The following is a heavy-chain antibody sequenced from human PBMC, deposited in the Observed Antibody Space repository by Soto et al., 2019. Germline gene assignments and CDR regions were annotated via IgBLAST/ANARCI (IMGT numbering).Heavy chain of an antibody. CDR2: ISYDGNHK. J-gene: IGHJ6*03. CDR1: GFIFSTYG. CDR3: AKGFGDSTYYYYYMDV. Sequence: QVQLVESGGGVVQPGRSLRLSCAASGFIFSTYGMHWVRQAPGKGLEWVAVISYDGNHKYYTDSVRGRFTISRDDSQNTLYLQMNSVRAEDTAVYYCAKGFGDSTYYYYYMDVWGKGTTVTVSS. V-gene: IGHV3-30*18. D-gene: IGHD3-16*01.